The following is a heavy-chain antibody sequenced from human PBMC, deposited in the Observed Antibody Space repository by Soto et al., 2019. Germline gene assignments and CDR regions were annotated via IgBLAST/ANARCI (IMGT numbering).Heavy chain of an antibody. CDR3: ARSREQWLVDAFDI. Sequence: ETLSLTCAVYGGSFSGYYWSWIRQSPGKGLEWIGEVNPTGSTKYNPSLKSRVTISVDTSKNQFSLNLNSVTAADTALYYCARSREQWLVDAFDIWGQGTMVTV. J-gene: IGHJ3*02. V-gene: IGHV4-34*01. D-gene: IGHD6-19*01. CDR1: GGSFSGYY. CDR2: VNPTGST.